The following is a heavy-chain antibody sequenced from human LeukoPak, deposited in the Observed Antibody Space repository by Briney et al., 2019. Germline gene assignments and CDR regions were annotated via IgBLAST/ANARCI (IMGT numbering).Heavy chain of an antibody. V-gene: IGHV3-23*01. CDR1: GFTFSSYA. D-gene: IGHD6-19*01. CDR3: AKGSGSGWYGWFAP. J-gene: IGHJ5*02. Sequence: GGSLRLSCAASGFTFSSYAMTWVRQAPGKGLEWVSSIDASGGSTYYADSVKGRFTISRDNSKNTFFLQMNSLRATDTAVYYCAKGSGSGWYGWFAPWGQGTLVTVSS. CDR2: IDASGGST.